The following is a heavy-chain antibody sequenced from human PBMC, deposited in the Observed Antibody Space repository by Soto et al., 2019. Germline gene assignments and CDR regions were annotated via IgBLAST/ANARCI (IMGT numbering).Heavy chain of an antibody. CDR2: IVVDSGNT. CDR1: GFTFTSSA. D-gene: IGHD4-17*01. J-gene: IGHJ4*02. CDR3: SYDYGAL. Sequence: SVKVSCKASGFTFTSSAVQWVRQARGQRLEWIGWIVVDSGNTNYAQKFQERVTTTTDMSTSTAYMELSSLRSDDTAVYYCSYDYGALWGQGTLVTVSS. V-gene: IGHV1-58*01.